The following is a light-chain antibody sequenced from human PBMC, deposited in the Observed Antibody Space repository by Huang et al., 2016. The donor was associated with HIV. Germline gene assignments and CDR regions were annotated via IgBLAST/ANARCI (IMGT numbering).Light chain of an antibody. V-gene: IGKV3-15*01. CDR3: QQYNNWWT. Sequence: EIVMTQSPATLSVSPGERATLSCRASQSVRSNLAWYQQKPGQAPRLLIYGASTRANGIPVRFSGSGSGTEFTLTISSLQSEDFAVYYCQQYNNWWTFGQGTKVEIK. J-gene: IGKJ1*01. CDR1: QSVRSN. CDR2: GAS.